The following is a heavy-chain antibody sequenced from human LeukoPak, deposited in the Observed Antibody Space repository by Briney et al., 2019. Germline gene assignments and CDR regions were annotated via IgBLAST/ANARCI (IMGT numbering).Heavy chain of an antibody. CDR3: AKYRNPRYDFPGGNWFDP. V-gene: IGHV3-23*01. CDR2: ISGSGGST. D-gene: IGHD3-3*01. Sequence: PGGSLRLSCAASGFTFSSYAMSWVRQAPGNGLEWVSAISGSGGSTYYADSVKGWFTISRDSSKNTLYLQMNSLRAEDTAVYYCAKYRNPRYDFPGGNWFDPWGQGTLVTVSS. CDR1: GFTFSSYA. J-gene: IGHJ5*02.